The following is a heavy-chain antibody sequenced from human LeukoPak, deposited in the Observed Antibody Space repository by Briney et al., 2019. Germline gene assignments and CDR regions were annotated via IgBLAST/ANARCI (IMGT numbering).Heavy chain of an antibody. CDR1: GFSLRTSGVG. J-gene: IGHJ4*02. CDR3: AHSRPPYYDFWSGLGGYFDY. V-gene: IGHV2-5*01. CDR2: IYWNDDK. Sequence: SGPTLAKPTQPLTLTCTFSGFSLRTSGVGVGWIRQPPGKALEWLALIYWNDDKRYSPSLKSRLTITKDTSKNQVVLTMTNMDPVDTATYYCAHSRPPYYDFWSGLGGYFDYWGQGTLVTVSS. D-gene: IGHD3-3*01.